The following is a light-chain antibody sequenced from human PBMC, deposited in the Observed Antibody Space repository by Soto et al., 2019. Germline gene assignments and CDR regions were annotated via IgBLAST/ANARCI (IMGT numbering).Light chain of an antibody. Sequence: YELTQPPSVSVAPGQTATIACGGNNIGTKSVNWYQQKPGQAPVLVVYDGGDRPSGIPERFSGSKSGNTATLTISRVEAGDEADYYCQVWDSDTDHPVFGGGTKLTVL. V-gene: IGLV3-21*02. CDR1: NIGTKS. J-gene: IGLJ3*02. CDR2: DGG. CDR3: QVWDSDTDHPV.